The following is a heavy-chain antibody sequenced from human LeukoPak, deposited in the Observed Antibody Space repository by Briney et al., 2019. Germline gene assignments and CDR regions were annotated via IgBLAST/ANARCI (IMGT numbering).Heavy chain of an antibody. Sequence: GRSLRLSCAASGFTFSSYAMHWVRQAPGKGLEWVAVISYDGSNKYYADSVKGRFTISRDNSKNTLYLQMNSLRAEDTAVYYCARGHSYGPGPTPDWGQGTLVTVSS. CDR1: GFTFSSYA. J-gene: IGHJ4*02. D-gene: IGHD5-18*01. CDR2: ISYDGSNK. CDR3: ARGHSYGPGPTPD. V-gene: IGHV3-30-3*01.